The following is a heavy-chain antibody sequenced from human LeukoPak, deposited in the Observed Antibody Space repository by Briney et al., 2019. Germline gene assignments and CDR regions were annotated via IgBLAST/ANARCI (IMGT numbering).Heavy chain of an antibody. J-gene: IGHJ4*02. CDR1: GFTFSSYE. V-gene: IGHV3-48*03. CDR3: ARDIAQLERRYIDY. Sequence: GGSLRLSCAASGFTFSSYEMNWVRQAPGKGLEWVSYISSSGSTIYYADSVKGRFTISRDNAKNSLYLQMNSLRAEDTAVYYCARDIAQLERRYIDYWGQGTLVTVSS. D-gene: IGHD1-1*01. CDR2: ISSSGSTI.